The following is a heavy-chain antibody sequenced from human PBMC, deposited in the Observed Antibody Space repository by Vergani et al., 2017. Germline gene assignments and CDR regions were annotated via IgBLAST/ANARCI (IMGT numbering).Heavy chain of an antibody. CDR2: ISRSSSTI. D-gene: IGHD2-8*01. J-gene: IGHJ6*02. V-gene: IGHV3-48*01. CDR3: ARDSYCINGVCLPVESPYYYGMDV. CDR1: GFTFSSYS. Sequence: EVQLVESGGGLVQPGGSLRLSCAASGFTFSSYSMNWVRQAPGKGLEWVSYISRSSSTIYYADSVKGRFTISRDNAKNSLYLQMNSLRAEDTAVYYCARDSYCINGVCLPVESPYYYGMDVWGQGTTVTVSS.